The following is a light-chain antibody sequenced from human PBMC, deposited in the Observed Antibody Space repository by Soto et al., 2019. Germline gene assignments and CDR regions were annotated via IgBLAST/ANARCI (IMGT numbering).Light chain of an antibody. CDR2: GAS. V-gene: IGKV3-20*01. CDR3: QQYGSSGT. Sequence: EIVLTQSPGTLSLSPGERATLSCRASQSVGTNYVAWYQQKPGQAPGLLIYGASNRATGIPDRFSGSGSRTDFTLTISRLEPEDFAVYYCQQYGSSGTFGQGTKVDIK. J-gene: IGKJ1*01. CDR1: QSVGTNY.